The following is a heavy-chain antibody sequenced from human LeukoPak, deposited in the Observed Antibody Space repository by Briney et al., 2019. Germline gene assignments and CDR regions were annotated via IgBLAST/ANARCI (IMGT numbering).Heavy chain of an antibody. CDR3: ARQDLAAAGGADY. D-gene: IGHD6-13*01. J-gene: IGHJ4*02. CDR2: IYYSGST. Sequence: SETLSLTCTVSGGSISSGGYYWSWIRQHPGKGLEWIGYIYYSGSTYYNPSLKSRVTISVDTSKNQFSLKLSSVTAADTAVYYCARQDLAAAGGADYWGQGTLVTVSS. V-gene: IGHV4-31*03. CDR1: GGSISSGGYY.